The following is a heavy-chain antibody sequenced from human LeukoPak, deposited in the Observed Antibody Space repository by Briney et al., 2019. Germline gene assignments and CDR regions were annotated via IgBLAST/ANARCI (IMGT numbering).Heavy chain of an antibody. CDR1: GFTFSSYG. CDR3: ARDEQRPGYGMDV. V-gene: IGHV3-33*01. Sequence: YPGGSLRLSCAASGFTFSSYGMHWVRQAPGKGLEWVAVIWYDGSNKYYADSVKGRFTISRDNSKNTLYLQMNSLRAEDTAVYYCARDEQRPGYGMDVWGQGTTVTVSS. D-gene: IGHD6-25*01. J-gene: IGHJ6*02. CDR2: IWYDGSNK.